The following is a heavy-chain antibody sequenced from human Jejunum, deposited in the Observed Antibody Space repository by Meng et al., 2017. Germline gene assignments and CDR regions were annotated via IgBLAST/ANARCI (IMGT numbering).Heavy chain of an antibody. Sequence: GGSLRLSCAASGFTFSSYTMSWVRQAPGKGLGWVSLITGSAVEIYYTDSVKGPFTISRDNSRNTLYLQLNSLRAEDTAVYYCAKESTSGWTKDAFDVWGQGTMVTVSS. CDR2: ITGSAVEI. D-gene: IGHD6-19*01. J-gene: IGHJ3*01. V-gene: IGHV3-23*01. CDR1: GFTFSSYT. CDR3: AKESTSGWTKDAFDV.